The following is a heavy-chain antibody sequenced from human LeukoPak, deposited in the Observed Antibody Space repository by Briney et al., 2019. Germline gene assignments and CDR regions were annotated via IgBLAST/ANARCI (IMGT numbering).Heavy chain of an antibody. CDR3: AKGDALSYGGYFLDN. J-gene: IGHJ4*02. CDR2: ISSEGTTT. D-gene: IGHD4-23*01. Sequence: PGGSLRLSCAASGFSFSRSGMHWARQAPGKGLEWVEVISSEGTTTYYAGSVRGRFTMSRDNSRNTLYLQMNSLRPEDTAVCYCAKGDALSYGGYFLDNWGQGTLVSVSS. V-gene: IGHV3-30*18. CDR1: GFSFSRSG.